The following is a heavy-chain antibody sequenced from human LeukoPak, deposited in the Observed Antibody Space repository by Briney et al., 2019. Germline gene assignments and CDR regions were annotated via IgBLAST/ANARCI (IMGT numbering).Heavy chain of an antibody. CDR3: ARAPNDILTVYSEDPGNAFDI. CDR1: GGSISSYD. D-gene: IGHD3-9*01. J-gene: IGHJ3*02. CDR2: INYSGST. Sequence: PAGTLCLTCTASGGSISSYDWSWIRQPPGKGLEWIWAINYSGSTNYNPSLKRRGITSVDTSTKNFSQKLITSTAADAAAYYCARAPNDILTVYSEDPGNAFDIWGQGTMVTVSS. V-gene: IGHV4-59*01.